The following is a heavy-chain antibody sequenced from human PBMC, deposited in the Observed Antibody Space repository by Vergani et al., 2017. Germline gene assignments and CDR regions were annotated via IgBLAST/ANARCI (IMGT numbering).Heavy chain of an antibody. CDR2: IRYDGSNK. CDR3: AKGLGYCSSTSCYSFDY. Sequence: VQLLESGGGVVQPGGSLRLSCAASGFTFSSYGMHWVRQAPGKGLEWVAFIRYDGSNKYYADSVKGRFTISRDNSKNTLYLQMNSLRAEDTAVYYCAKGLGYCSSTSCYSFDYWGQGTLVTVSS. J-gene: IGHJ4*02. V-gene: IGHV3-30*02. CDR1: GFTFSSYG. D-gene: IGHD2-2*01.